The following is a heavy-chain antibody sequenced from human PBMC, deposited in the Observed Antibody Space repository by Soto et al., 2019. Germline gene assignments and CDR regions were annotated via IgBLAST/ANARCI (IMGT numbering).Heavy chain of an antibody. V-gene: IGHV4-30-2*01. CDR3: ARVPGP. CDR1: GGSINSGGYS. D-gene: IGHD3-10*01. CDR2: IYHSGST. J-gene: IGHJ5*02. Sequence: SETLSLTCAVSGGSINSGGYSWSWIRQPPGKGLEWIGYIYHSGSTYYNPSLKSRVTISVDRSKNQFSLKLTSVTAADTAVYYCARVPGPWGQGTLVTVSS.